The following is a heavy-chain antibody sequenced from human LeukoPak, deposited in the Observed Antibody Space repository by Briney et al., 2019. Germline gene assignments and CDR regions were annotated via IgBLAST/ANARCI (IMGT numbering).Heavy chain of an antibody. Sequence: SETLSLTCSVSGVSISSYYWSWVRQTAGKGLEWIGRIYISGTTNYNPSLNSRGTMSIDTSKNQFSPKLTSVTAADTGVYYCARTRGYDNPTDTWGQGTQVTVSS. CDR2: IYISGTT. CDR1: GVSISSYY. CDR3: ARTRGYDNPTDT. J-gene: IGHJ5*01. D-gene: IGHD5-12*01. V-gene: IGHV4-4*07.